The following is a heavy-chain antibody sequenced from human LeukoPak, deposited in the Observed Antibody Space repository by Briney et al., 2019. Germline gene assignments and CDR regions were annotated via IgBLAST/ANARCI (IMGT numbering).Heavy chain of an antibody. D-gene: IGHD4-17*01. Sequence: GGSLRLSCAASGFTFETYWMHWVRQAPGKGLEWVSCINGYGSITNYADSVKGRFTISRDNAKNTLYLQMNSLRVEDTAVYYCARDDPTVTTGPPVGSWGQGTLVTVSS. CDR3: ARDDPTVTTGPPVGS. CDR2: INGYGSIT. V-gene: IGHV3-74*01. J-gene: IGHJ4*02. CDR1: GFTFETYW.